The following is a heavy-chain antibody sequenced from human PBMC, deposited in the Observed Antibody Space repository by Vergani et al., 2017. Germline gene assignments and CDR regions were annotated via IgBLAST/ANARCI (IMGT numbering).Heavy chain of an antibody. D-gene: IGHD3-22*01. J-gene: IGHJ4*02. CDR2: INHSGST. Sequence: QVQLQQWGAGLLKPSETLSLTCAVYGGSFSGYYWSWIRQPPGKGLEWIGEINHSGSTNYNPSLKSRVTISVDTSKNRFSLKLSSVTAADTAVYYCAREEGYYDSSGYYRLFDYWGQGTLVTVSS. V-gene: IGHV4-34*01. CDR1: GGSFSGYY. CDR3: AREEGYYDSSGYYRLFDY.